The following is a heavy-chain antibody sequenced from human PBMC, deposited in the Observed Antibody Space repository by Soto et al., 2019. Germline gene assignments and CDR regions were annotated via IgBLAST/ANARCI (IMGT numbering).Heavy chain of an antibody. J-gene: IGHJ4*02. Sequence: VGSLRLSCAASGFTFSSYAMTWVRQAPGKGLEWVSGISGSGSNTYYADSVKGRFTISRDNSKNTLYLQMNSLRAEDTAVYYCAKGRIVVVVAANNPDSWGQGNLVTV. D-gene: IGHD2-15*01. CDR1: GFTFSSYA. V-gene: IGHV3-23*01. CDR3: AKGRIVVVVAANNPDS. CDR2: ISGSGSNT.